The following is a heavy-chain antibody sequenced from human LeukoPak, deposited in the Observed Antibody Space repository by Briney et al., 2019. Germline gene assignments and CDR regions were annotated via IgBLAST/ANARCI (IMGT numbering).Heavy chain of an antibody. V-gene: IGHV1-18*01. CDR1: GYTFTTYG. CDR2: ISTYNGNT. D-gene: IGHD6-13*01. Sequence: ASVKVSCKASGYTFTTYGITWVRQAPGQGLEWMGWISTYNGNTNYAQKFQGRVTTTTDTSTSTAYMELRSLRSDDTAVYYCARVSLVRIAAAGTMDYWGQGTLVTVSS. CDR3: ARVSLVRIAAAGTMDY. J-gene: IGHJ4*02.